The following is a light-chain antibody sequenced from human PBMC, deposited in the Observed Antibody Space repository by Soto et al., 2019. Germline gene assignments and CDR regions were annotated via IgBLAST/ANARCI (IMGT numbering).Light chain of an antibody. J-gene: IGKJ1*01. V-gene: IGKV3-11*02. CDR2: AAS. CDR3: QQRSSWPWT. Sequence: EIVLTQSPGTLSLSPGERGTLSCRASQSVDTRYFAWYQQKPGQAPRLLIYAASFRATGTPDRFSGSGSGRDFTLTITSIEPEDFAVYYCQQRSSWPWTFGRGTKVDIK. CDR1: QSVDTRY.